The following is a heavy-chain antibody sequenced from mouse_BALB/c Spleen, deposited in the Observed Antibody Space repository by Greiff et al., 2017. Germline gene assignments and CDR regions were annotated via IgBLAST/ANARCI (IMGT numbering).Heavy chain of an antibody. Sequence: QVQLQQSGAELMKPGASVKISCKATGYTFSSYWIEWVKQRPGHGLEWIGEILPGSGSTNYNEKLKGKATFTADTSSNTAYMQLSSLTSEDSAVYYCARGGSSPSFAYWGQGTLVTVSA. CDR3: ARGGSSPSFAY. CDR1: GYTFSSYW. V-gene: IGHV1-9*01. J-gene: IGHJ3*01. CDR2: ILPGSGST. D-gene: IGHD1-1*01.